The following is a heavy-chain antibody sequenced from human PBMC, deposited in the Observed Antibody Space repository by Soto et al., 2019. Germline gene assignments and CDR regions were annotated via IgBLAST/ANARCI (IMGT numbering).Heavy chain of an antibody. CDR3: AGFNPGDVYYSMEV. D-gene: IGHD3-10*01. J-gene: IGHJ6*02. CDR2: MSYNRDI. CDR1: GRSVGFGPYP. V-gene: IGHV4-30-4*01. Sequence: SETLSLTCTVSGRSVGFGPYPRSWFRQPPGKGLEWISYMSYNRDIHHNESLASRVSMSEEISKNQFSLRLSSVTAADTAIYFCAGFNPGDVYYSMEVWGPGITVTVSS.